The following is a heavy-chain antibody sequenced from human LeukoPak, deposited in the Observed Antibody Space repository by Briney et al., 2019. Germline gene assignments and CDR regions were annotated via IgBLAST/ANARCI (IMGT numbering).Heavy chain of an antibody. CDR2: IYYSGST. J-gene: IGHJ3*02. CDR3: ASTLLPDSSGSVLIDDAFDI. D-gene: IGHD3-22*01. CDR1: GGSISSSSYY. Sequence: PSETLSLTCTVSGGSISSSSYYWGWIRQPPGKGLEWIGSIYYSGSTNYNPSLKSRVTISVDTSKNQFTLKLSSVTAADTAVYYCASTLLPDSSGSVLIDDAFDIWGQGTMVTVSS. V-gene: IGHV4-39*06.